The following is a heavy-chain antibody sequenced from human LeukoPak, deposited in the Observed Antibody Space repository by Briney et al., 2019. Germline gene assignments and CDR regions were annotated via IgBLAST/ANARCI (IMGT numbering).Heavy chain of an antibody. V-gene: IGHV4-61*02. CDR3: AREDYDILTGYPRFDP. J-gene: IGHJ5*02. D-gene: IGHD3-9*01. Sequence: SQTLSLTCTVSGGSISSGSYYWSWIRQPAGKGLEWIGRIYTSGSTNYNPSLKSRVTISVDTSKNQFSLKLSSVTAADTAVYYRAREDYDILTGYPRFDPWGQGTLVTVSS. CDR2: IYTSGST. CDR1: GGSISSGSYY.